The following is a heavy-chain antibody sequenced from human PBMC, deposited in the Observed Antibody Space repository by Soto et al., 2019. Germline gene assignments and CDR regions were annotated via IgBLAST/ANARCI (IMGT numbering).Heavy chain of an antibody. CDR3: ARISYWVKDY. CDR1: GASLSSGSYY. D-gene: IGHD2-8*02. CDR2: FYYTGTT. Sequence: SETLSLTCTVSGASLSSGSYYWSWIRQPPGRGLEWIGYFYYTGTTKYNPSLESRVTISADTSKNQLSLNLTSVTAADTAVYYCARISYWVKDYWGQGALV. J-gene: IGHJ4*02. V-gene: IGHV4-61*01.